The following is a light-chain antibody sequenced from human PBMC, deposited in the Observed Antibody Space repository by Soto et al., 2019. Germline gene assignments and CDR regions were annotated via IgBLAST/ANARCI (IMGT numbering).Light chain of an antibody. V-gene: IGKV3-20*01. CDR2: GAS. Sequence: EIVLTQSPGTLSLSPGERATLSCRASQSVSSSYLAWYQQKPGQAPRLLIYGASSRATGIPDRFSGSGSGTDFTLTISRLEPEDFAVYYCQHYVSSPRGFTFGPGTKVDIK. CDR1: QSVSSSY. CDR3: QHYVSSPRGFT. J-gene: IGKJ3*01.